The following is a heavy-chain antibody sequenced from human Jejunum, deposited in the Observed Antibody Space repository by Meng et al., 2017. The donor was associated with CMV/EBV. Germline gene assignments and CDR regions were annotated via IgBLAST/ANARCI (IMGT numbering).Heavy chain of an antibody. CDR1: GSTFTGFY. CDR2: INLNIGGT. J-gene: IGHJ5*02. Sequence: SCKVSGSTFTGFYIHWVRQAPGEGLEWMGWINLNIGGTDYAQKFQGRVIVTRDTSGSTAYMELSRLRSDDTAIYYCARDYNRRAFDPWGQGTLVTVSS. V-gene: IGHV1-2*02. CDR3: ARDYNRRAFDP. D-gene: IGHD3-10*01.